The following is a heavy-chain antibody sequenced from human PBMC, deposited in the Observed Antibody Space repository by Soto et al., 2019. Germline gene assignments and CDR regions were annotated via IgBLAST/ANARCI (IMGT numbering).Heavy chain of an antibody. CDR3: ARQRRFLEWLLSGVFNDAFDI. Sequence: GESLKISCKGSGYSFTSYWIGWVRQMPGKGLEWMGIIYPGDSDTRYSPSFQGQVTISADKSISTAYLQWSSLKASDTAMYYCARQRRFLEWLLSGVFNDAFDIWGQGTMVTVSS. J-gene: IGHJ3*02. D-gene: IGHD3-3*01. CDR2: IYPGDSDT. CDR1: GYSFTSYW. V-gene: IGHV5-51*01.